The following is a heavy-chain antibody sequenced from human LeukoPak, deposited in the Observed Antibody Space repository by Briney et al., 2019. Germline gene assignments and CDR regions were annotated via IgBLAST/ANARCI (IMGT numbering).Heavy chain of an antibody. CDR1: GYSFTSYW. J-gene: IGHJ3*02. D-gene: IGHD3-22*01. Sequence: GASVKLSCKGSGYSFTSYWIGWVRQMPGKGLEWMGIIYPGDSDTRYSPSFQGQVTISADKSISTAYLQWSSLKASDTAMYYCARQDLSARYDSSGYMGGAFDIWGQGTMVTVSS. CDR2: IYPGDSDT. CDR3: ARQDLSARYDSSGYMGGAFDI. V-gene: IGHV5-51*01.